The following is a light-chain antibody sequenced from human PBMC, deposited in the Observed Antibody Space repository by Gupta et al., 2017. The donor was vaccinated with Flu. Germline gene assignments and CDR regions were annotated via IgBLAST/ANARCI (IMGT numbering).Light chain of an antibody. CDR2: RNG. Sequence: QSVLTQPPSASGTPGQRVTISCSGSSSNIGSNYVYWYQQLPGTAPKLLIYRNGQRPSGVPDRFSGSKSGTSASLAISGLRSEDEADYYCAAWDDSLSGPWVFGGGTKLTVL. V-gene: IGLV1-47*01. CDR3: AAWDDSLSGPWV. CDR1: SSNIGSNY. J-gene: IGLJ3*02.